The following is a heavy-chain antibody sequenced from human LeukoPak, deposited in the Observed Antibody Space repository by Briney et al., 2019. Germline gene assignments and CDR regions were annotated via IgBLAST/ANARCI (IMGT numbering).Heavy chain of an antibody. CDR3: ARAPTN. CDR1: GFTLRNYW. Sequence: GGSLRLSCVASGFTLRNYWMHWVRQAPGKGLVWVSHISSDGSRTTYADPVKGRFTISRDNAKNTLYLQMNSLRADDSAVYYCARAPTNWGQGTLVTASS. CDR2: ISSDGSRT. V-gene: IGHV3-74*01. J-gene: IGHJ4*02.